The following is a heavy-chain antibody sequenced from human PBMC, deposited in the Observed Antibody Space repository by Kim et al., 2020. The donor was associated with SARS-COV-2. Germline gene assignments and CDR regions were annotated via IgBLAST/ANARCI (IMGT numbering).Heavy chain of an antibody. CDR1: GGSITSSSYY. V-gene: IGHV4-39*01. CDR2: IYYSGST. J-gene: IGHJ4*01. D-gene: IGHD3-10*01. CDR3: ARLRMVRGVIYYLDY. Sequence: SETLSLTCTVSGGSITSSSYYWGWIRQPPGKGLEWIGSIYYSGSTYYNPSLNSRVTISVDTSKNQFSLKLSSVTAADTAVYYCARLRMVRGVIYYLDYWG.